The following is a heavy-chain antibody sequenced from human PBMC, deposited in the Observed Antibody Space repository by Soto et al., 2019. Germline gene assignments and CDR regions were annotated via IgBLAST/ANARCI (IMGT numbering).Heavy chain of an antibody. V-gene: IGHV3-7*02. CDR3: TRYDIPAYARGWYVSFQH. CDR2: IKEDGSEE. J-gene: IGHJ1*01. Sequence: EVQLVESGGDLVQPGGSLRLSCGASGFTFNRYWMTWVRQAPGKGLEWVANIKEDGSEESYVDSVRGRFTISRDNGKNSLYLQMPTLRADDTALYYCTRYDIPAYARGWYVSFQHWGRGTLVKVSS. CDR1: GFTFNRYW. D-gene: IGHD6-19*01.